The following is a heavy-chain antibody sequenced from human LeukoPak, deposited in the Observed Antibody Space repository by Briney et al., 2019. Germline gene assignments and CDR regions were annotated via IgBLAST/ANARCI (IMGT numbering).Heavy chain of an antibody. Sequence: SETLSLTCAVYIDSFTNYYWNWIRQTPGKGLEWIGEVNDSSGTNINPSLRSRVTISIDTSKNHFSLKLTSVTAADTAVYYCARDRTTWGRMGYWGQGTLVTVSS. CDR3: ARDRTTWGRMGY. J-gene: IGHJ4*02. CDR1: IDSFTNYY. CDR2: VNDSSGT. V-gene: IGHV4-34*01. D-gene: IGHD1-14*01.